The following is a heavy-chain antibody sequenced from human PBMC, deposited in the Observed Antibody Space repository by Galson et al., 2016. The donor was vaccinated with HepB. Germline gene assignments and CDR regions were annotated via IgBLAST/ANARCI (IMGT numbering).Heavy chain of an antibody. CDR2: IYPDDSNS. CDR1: GYRFAKYW. V-gene: IGHV5-51*01. CDR3: ALTGYCTNTRCNFFYGMDV. D-gene: IGHD2-2*01. Sequence: QSGAEVKKPGESLKISCQGSGYRFAKYWIAWVRQTPGKGLEWMGIIYPDDSNSTYSPSFQGQVTISADKSISAAYLQWSSLKAPDTAIYYCALTGYCTNTRCNFFYGMDVWGQGTAVTVSS. J-gene: IGHJ6*02.